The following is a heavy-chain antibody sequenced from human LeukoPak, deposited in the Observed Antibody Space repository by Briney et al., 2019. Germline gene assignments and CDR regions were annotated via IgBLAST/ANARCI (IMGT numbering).Heavy chain of an antibody. D-gene: IGHD6-19*01. CDR1: GGSFSGYY. CDR2: INHSGST. V-gene: IGHV4-34*01. Sequence: SETLSLTCAVYGGSFSGYYWSWIRQPPGKGLEWIGEINHSGSTNYNPSPKSRVTISVDTSKNQFSLKLSSVTAADTAVYYCARHVSGWRPSYYYYMDVWGKGTTVTISS. CDR3: ARHVSGWRPSYYYYMDV. J-gene: IGHJ6*03.